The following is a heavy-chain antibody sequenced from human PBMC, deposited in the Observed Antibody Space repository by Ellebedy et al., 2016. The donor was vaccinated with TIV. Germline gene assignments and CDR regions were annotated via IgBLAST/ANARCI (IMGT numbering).Heavy chain of an antibody. D-gene: IGHD2-15*01. V-gene: IGHV4-31*03. CDR3: ARDHGGRFSGGLDY. CDR2: IYYSGST. J-gene: IGHJ4*02. CDR1: GGSISSGGYY. Sequence: SETLSLXCTVSGGSISSGGYYWSWIRQHPGKGLEWIGYIYYSGSTYYNPSLKSRVTISVDTSKNQFSLKLSSVTAADTAVYYCARDHGGRFSGGLDYWGQGTLVTVSS.